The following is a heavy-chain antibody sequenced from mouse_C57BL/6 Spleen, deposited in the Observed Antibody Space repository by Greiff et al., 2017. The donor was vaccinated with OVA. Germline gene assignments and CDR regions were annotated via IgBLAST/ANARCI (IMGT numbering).Heavy chain of an antibody. J-gene: IGHJ4*01. Sequence: EVQLQQSGPELVKPGASVKISCKASGYTFTDYYMNWVKQSHGKSLEWIGDINPNNGGTSYNQKFKGKATLTVDKSSRTAYMELRSLTSEDSAVYYCARTAQNYYAMDYWGQGTSVTVSS. V-gene: IGHV1-26*01. CDR3: ARTAQNYYAMDY. CDR1: GYTFTDYY. D-gene: IGHD3-2*02. CDR2: INPNNGGT.